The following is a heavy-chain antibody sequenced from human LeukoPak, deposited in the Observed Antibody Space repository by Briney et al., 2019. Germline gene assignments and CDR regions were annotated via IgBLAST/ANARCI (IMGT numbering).Heavy chain of an antibody. Sequence: GGSLRLSCAASGFTFDSYAIHWVRQAPGKGLEWVSVISYDGNNKYYADSVKGRFTISRDNSKNTLYLQMNSLRAEDTAVYYCARDRCSSTSCYTYGMDVWGQGTTVTVSS. J-gene: IGHJ6*02. CDR1: GFTFDSYA. CDR3: ARDRCSSTSCYTYGMDV. V-gene: IGHV3-30*04. D-gene: IGHD2-2*02. CDR2: ISYDGNNK.